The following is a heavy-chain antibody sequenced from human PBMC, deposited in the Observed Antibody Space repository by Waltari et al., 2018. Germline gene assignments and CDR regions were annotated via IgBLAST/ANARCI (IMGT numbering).Heavy chain of an antibody. Sequence: QVKLVQSGYERKKPGASVKVSCKASGHILTNEAMNWVRQSPVQLLELMGWINTKTGNPTYAQGCRGRFVFCLDTSVSTASLHISSLKAEDTAVYYCARGIQLWGRGSWYFDNWGQGTLVTVSS. CDR2: INTKTGNP. D-gene: IGHD3-16*01. CDR3: ARGIQLWGRGSWYFDN. CDR1: GHILTNEA. J-gene: IGHJ4*02. V-gene: IGHV7-4-1*02.